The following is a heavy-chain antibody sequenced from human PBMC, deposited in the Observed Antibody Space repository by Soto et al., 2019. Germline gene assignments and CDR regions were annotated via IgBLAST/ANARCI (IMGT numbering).Heavy chain of an antibody. J-gene: IGHJ4*02. Sequence: VQLVQSGAEVKKPGASVKLSCKTSGHIFTKYAIHWVRQAPGQRLEWMGWISAGNGDTRYSRKFQGRLTITRDTSANTAYMELNSLTSEDTAVYYCARDWWLRTGDFDYWGQGTLVTVSS. D-gene: IGHD5-12*01. V-gene: IGHV1-3*01. CDR1: GHIFTKYA. CDR2: ISAGNGDT. CDR3: ARDWWLRTGDFDY.